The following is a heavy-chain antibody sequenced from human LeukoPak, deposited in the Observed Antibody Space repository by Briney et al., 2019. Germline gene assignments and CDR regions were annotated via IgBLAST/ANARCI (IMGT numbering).Heavy chain of an antibody. CDR2: INHSGTT. D-gene: IGHD6-19*01. V-gene: IGHV4-34*01. J-gene: IGHJ5*02. Sequence: SETLSLTCAVYGGSFSDCYWSWIRQPPGKGLEWIGEINHSGTTNYNPSLKSRVTMSVDTSNNQFSLKLSSVTAADTAVFYCATSAWVAGPWLDPWGQGTLVTVSS. CDR3: ATSAWVAGPWLDP. CDR1: GGSFSDCY.